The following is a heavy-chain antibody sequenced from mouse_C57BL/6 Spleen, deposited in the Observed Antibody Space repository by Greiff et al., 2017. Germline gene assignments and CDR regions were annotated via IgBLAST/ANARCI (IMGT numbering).Heavy chain of an antibody. D-gene: IGHD1-1*01. J-gene: IGHJ3*01. CDR2: IDPNSGGT. Sequence: QVQLQQSGAELVKPGASVKLSCKASGYTFTSYWMHWVKQRPGRGLEWIGRIDPNSGGTTYNEKFKSKAKLTVGKPSSTAYIQISSLTTEDSAVYYCAREDGSSWFAYWGQGTLVTVSA. V-gene: IGHV1-72*01. CDR1: GYTFTSYW. CDR3: AREDGSSWFAY.